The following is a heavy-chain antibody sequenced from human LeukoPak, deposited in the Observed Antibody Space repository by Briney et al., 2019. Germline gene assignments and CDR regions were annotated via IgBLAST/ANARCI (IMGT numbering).Heavy chain of an antibody. J-gene: IGHJ5*02. CDR2: MNPISGDT. V-gene: IGHV1-8*01. CDR1: GYTFTSYD. CDR3: ARVPRRGERIDP. Sequence: ASVKVSCKASGYTFTSYDVNWVRQATGQGLEWMGWMNPISGDTGYALKFQGRVTMSRNTSISTAYMELGSLRSEDTAVYYCARVPRRGERIDPWGQGTLVTVSS. D-gene: IGHD3-10*01.